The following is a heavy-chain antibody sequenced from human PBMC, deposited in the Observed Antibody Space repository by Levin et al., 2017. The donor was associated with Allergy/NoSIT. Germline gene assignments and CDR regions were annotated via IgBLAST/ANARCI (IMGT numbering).Heavy chain of an antibody. J-gene: IGHJ4*02. D-gene: IGHD3-3*01. CDR3: ARVGGGFWSGYDMRYYFDY. CDR2: INHSGST. Sequence: SQTLSLTCAVYGGSFSGYYWSWIRQPPGKGLEWIGEINHSGSTNYNPSLKSRVTISVDTSKNQFSLKLSSVTAADTAVYYCARVGGGFWSGYDMRYYFDYWGQGTLVTVSS. V-gene: IGHV4-34*01. CDR1: GGSFSGYY.